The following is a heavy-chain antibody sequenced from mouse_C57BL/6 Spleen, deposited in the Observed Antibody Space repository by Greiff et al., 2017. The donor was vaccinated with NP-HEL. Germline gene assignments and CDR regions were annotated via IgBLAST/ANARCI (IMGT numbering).Heavy chain of an antibody. V-gene: IGHV1-26*01. D-gene: IGHD2-5*01. CDR3: ARSPYYSNPYYYAMDY. CDR1: GYTFTDYY. Sequence: EVQLQQSGPELVKPGASVKISCKASGYTFTDYYMNWVKQSHGKSLEWIGDINPNNGGTSYNQKFKGKATLTVDKSSSTAYMELRSLTSEDSAVYYCARSPYYSNPYYYAMDYWGQGTSVPVSS. CDR2: INPNNGGT. J-gene: IGHJ4*01.